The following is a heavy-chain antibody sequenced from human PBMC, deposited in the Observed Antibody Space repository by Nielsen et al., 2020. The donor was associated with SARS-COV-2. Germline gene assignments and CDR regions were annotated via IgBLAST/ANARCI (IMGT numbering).Heavy chain of an antibody. D-gene: IGHD5-12*01. CDR3: AKDRTSGYADY. Sequence: GESLKISCAASGFTFSSYGMHWVRRAPGKGLEWVAVISYDGSNKYYADSVKGRFTISRDNSKNTLYLQMNSLRAEDTAVYYCAKDRTSGYADYWGQGTLVTVSS. CDR2: ISYDGSNK. J-gene: IGHJ4*02. CDR1: GFTFSSYG. V-gene: IGHV3-30*18.